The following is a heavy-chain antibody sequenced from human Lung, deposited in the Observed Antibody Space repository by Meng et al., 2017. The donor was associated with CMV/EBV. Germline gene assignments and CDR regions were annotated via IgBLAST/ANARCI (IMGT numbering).Heavy chain of an antibody. J-gene: IGHJ4*02. V-gene: IGHV1-2*02. CDR1: GYTFTGYY. D-gene: IGHD2-21*02. Sequence: QVQLVQSGAEVKKPGAPVKVSCNASGYTFTGYYMHWVRQTPGQGLEWMGWINPNSGGTNYAQKFQGRVTMTRDTSISTAYMELSRLRSDDTAVYYCVTYCGGDCYSGFDYWGQGTLGNVSS. CDR2: INPNSGGT. CDR3: VTYCGGDCYSGFDY.